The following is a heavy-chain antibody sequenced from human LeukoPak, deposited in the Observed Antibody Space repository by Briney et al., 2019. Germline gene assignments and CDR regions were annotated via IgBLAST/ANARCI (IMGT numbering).Heavy chain of an antibody. CDR2: NYHSGST. D-gene: IGHD6-13*01. Sequence: SGTLSLTCVVSGGSISSYNWWSWVRQPPGKGLEWIGENYHSGSTNYNPSLKSRVTISLDKSKNQFSLKLSSVTAADTAVYYCATTAAAGTRLAWFDPWGQGTLVTVSS. V-gene: IGHV4-4*02. CDR3: ATTAAAGTRLAWFDP. J-gene: IGHJ5*02. CDR1: GGSISSYNW.